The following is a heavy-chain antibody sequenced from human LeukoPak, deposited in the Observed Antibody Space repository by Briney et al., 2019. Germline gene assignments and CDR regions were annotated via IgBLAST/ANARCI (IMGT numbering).Heavy chain of an antibody. J-gene: IGHJ1*01. Sequence: GGSLRLSCAASGFTFRHYGMHWVRQAPGKGLEWVAFIRYDATNKYYVDSVKDRFTISRDNSKNTLYLQMNSLRPEDTAIYYCVKVIYCNGDSCYGEYFQDWGQGTLVTVSS. D-gene: IGHD2-15*01. CDR1: GFTFRHYG. CDR3: VKVIYCNGDSCYGEYFQD. V-gene: IGHV3-30*02. CDR2: IRYDATNK.